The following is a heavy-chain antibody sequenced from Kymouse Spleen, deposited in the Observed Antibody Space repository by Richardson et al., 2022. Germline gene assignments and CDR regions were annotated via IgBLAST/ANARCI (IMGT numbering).Heavy chain of an antibody. CDR3: TRQSSSSNWFDP. CDR1: GFTFSGSA. Sequence: EVQLVESGGGLVQPGGSLKLSCAASGFTFSGSAMHWVRQASGKGLEWVGRIRSKANSYATAYAASVKGRFTISRDDSKNTAYLQMNSLKTEDTAVYYCTRQSSSSNWFDPWGQGTLVTVSS. D-gene: IGHD6-13*01. V-gene: IGHV3-73*02. J-gene: IGHJ5*02. CDR2: IRSKANSYAT.